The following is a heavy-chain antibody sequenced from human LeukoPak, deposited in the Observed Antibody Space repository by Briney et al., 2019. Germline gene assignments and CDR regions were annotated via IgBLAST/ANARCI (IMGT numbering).Heavy chain of an antibody. CDR2: ISGSGGST. Sequence: GGSLRLSCEASGFTFSSYAMSWVRQAPGKGLEWVSAISGSGGSTYYADSVKGRFTISRDNSKNTLYLQMNSLRAEDTAVYYCAKADSSSWSYYYYYGMDVWGQGTTVTVSS. CDR3: AKADSSSWSYYYYYGMDV. CDR1: GFTFSSYA. D-gene: IGHD6-13*01. J-gene: IGHJ6*02. V-gene: IGHV3-23*01.